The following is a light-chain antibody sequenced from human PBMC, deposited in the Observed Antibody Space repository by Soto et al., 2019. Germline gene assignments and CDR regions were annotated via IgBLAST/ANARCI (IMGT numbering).Light chain of an antibody. CDR3: HQHGDSPWT. V-gene: IGKV3-20*01. CDR1: QPVGSAY. CDR2: ATS. Sequence: EIVLTQSPGTLSLSPGDRATLSCRASQPVGSAYLAWYRQTLGQAPRPLIYATSSRATGISDRFSGSGSGTEFTLTISRLEPEDFATYYWHQHGDSPWTFGQGTKVEIK. J-gene: IGKJ1*01.